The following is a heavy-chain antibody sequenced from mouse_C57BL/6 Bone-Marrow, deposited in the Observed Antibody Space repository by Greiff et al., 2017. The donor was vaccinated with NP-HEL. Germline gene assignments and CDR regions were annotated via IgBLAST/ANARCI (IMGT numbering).Heavy chain of an antibody. CDR1: GFTFTDYY. D-gene: IGHD2-4*01. J-gene: IGHJ4*01. CDR2: IRNKANGDTT. V-gene: IGHV7-3*01. Sequence: EVQRVESGGGLVQPGGSLSLSCAASGFTFTDYYMSWVRQPPGKALEWLGFIRNKANGDTTEYSASVKGRFPISSDNSQRILYLQINALRAEDSATYYCARMPYYDYDGDWAMDYWGQGTSVTVSS. CDR3: ARMPYYDYDGDWAMDY.